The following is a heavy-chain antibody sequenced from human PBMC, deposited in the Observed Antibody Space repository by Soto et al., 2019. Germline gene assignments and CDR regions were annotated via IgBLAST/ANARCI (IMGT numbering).Heavy chain of an antibody. CDR2: ISYDGSNK. Sequence: GGSLCLSCAASGFTFTSYGMHWVRQAPGKGLEWVAVISYDGSNKYYADSVKGRFTISRDNSKNTLYLQMNSLRAEDTAVDYCAKEGTKTTTSGYWGPGILVTVSS. J-gene: IGHJ4*02. CDR3: AKEGTKTTTSGY. D-gene: IGHD1-7*01. V-gene: IGHV3-30*18. CDR1: GFTFTSYG.